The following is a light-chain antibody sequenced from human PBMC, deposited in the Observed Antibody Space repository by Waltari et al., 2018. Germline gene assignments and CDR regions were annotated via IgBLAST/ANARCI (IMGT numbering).Light chain of an antibody. CDR2: EGS. CDR3: CSYAGSSTWV. Sequence: HSALTQPASPLASPRRSTTISSTATSSQRVSYNLVSWYQQHPGKAPKLMIYEGSKRPSGVSNRFSGSKSGNTASLTISGLQAEDEADYYCCSYAGSSTWVFGGGTKLTVL. J-gene: IGLJ3*02. V-gene: IGLV2-23*01. CDR1: SSQRVSYNL.